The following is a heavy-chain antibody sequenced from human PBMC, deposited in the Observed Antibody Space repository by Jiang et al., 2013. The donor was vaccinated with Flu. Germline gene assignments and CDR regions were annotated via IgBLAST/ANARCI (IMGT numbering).Heavy chain of an antibody. Sequence: SGSGLVKPSETLSLTCTVSGGYINSYYWSWIRQSPGKGLEWLGYIYYGGRTNYNPSLKSRVTISVDTSTNQFSLRLSSVTAADTAVYYCARSYAGNLVGAFDIWGQGTMITVSS. CDR3: ARSYAGNLVGAFDI. D-gene: IGHD2-2*01. V-gene: IGHV4-59*03. CDR1: GGYINSYY. J-gene: IGHJ3*02. CDR2: IYYGGRT.